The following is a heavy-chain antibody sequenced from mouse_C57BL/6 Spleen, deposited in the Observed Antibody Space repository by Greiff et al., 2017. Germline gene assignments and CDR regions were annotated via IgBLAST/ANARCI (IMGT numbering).Heavy chain of an antibody. Sequence: VQLQQSGPELVKPGASVKISCKASGYSFTDYNMNWVKQSNGKSLEWIGVINPNYGTTSYNQKFKGKATLTVDQSSSTAYMQLNSLTSEASAVYYCARDTTVVATRDWYFDVWGTGTTVTVSS. CDR3: ARDTTVVATRDWYFDV. J-gene: IGHJ1*03. CDR1: GYSFTDYN. V-gene: IGHV1-39*01. D-gene: IGHD1-1*01. CDR2: INPNYGTT.